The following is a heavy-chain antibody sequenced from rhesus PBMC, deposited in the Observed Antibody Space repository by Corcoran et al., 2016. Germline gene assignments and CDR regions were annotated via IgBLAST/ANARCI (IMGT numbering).Heavy chain of an antibody. D-gene: IGHD1-20*01. J-gene: IGHJ5-2*02. V-gene: IGHV1-111*02. Sequence: EVQLVQSGAEVKKPGASVKIPCQAAVYPFTDYYLHWVGQAPGKGLEWMVSGDPEDGEAIHAKEFQDRVTITTDTSTDTAYMELSSLGSEDTAVYYCATAGTTTSLDVWGRGVLVTVSS. CDR2: GDPEDGEA. CDR1: VYPFTDYY. CDR3: ATAGTTTSLDV.